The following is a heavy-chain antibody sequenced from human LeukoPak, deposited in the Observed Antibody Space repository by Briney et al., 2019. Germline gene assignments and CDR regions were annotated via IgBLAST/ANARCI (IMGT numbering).Heavy chain of an antibody. Sequence: GGSLRLSCAASGFIFSDYYMSWIRQAPGKGLEWVSYISSSGNTIFYADSVKGRFTISRDNAQNSLYLQMNSLRADDTAVYYCAREPTYTSTWYTTCDYWGQGTLVTVSS. CDR1: GFIFSDYY. J-gene: IGHJ4*02. D-gene: IGHD6-13*01. CDR3: AREPTYTSTWYTTCDY. V-gene: IGHV3-11*04. CDR2: ISSSGNTI.